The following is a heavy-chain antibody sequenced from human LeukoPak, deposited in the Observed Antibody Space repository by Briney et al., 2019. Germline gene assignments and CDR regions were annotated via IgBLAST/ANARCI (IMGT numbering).Heavy chain of an antibody. Sequence: GGSLRLSCAASGFTFSSYEMNWVRQAPGKGLEWVSCISSSGSTIYYADSVKGRFTISRDNAKNSLYLQMNSLRAEDTAVYYCASKGALYFDYWGQGTLVTVSS. J-gene: IGHJ4*02. V-gene: IGHV3-48*03. CDR3: ASKGALYFDY. CDR2: ISSSGSTI. CDR1: GFTFSSYE. D-gene: IGHD3-16*01.